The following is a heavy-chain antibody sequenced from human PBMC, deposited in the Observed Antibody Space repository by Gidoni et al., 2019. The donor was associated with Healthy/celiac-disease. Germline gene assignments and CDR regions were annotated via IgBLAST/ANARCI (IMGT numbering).Heavy chain of an antibody. CDR1: GFTFSSYS. V-gene: IGHV3-21*01. J-gene: IGHJ4*02. CDR3: ARDGGIAALSSYFDY. Sequence: EVQLVESGGGLVKPGGSLRLSCAASGFTFSSYSMNWVRQAPGKGLEWVSSISSSSSYIYYADSVKGRFTISRDNAKNSLYLQMNSLRAEDTAVYYCARDGGIAALSSYFDYWGQGTLVTVSS. CDR2: ISSSSSYI. D-gene: IGHD6-6*01.